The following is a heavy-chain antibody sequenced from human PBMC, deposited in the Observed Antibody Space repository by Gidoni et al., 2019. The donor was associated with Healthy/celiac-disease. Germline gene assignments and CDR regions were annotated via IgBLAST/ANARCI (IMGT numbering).Heavy chain of an antibody. D-gene: IGHD3-22*01. CDR3: ARSRVWYYDSSGLDY. V-gene: IGHV1-69*01. CDR2: IIPIFGTA. CDR1: AGTFSSYA. J-gene: IGHJ4*02. Sequence: QVQLVQSGAEVKKPGSSVTVSCKASAGTFSSYAISWVRQAPGQGLEWMGGIIPIFGTANYAQKFQGRVTITADESTSTAYMELSSLRSEDTAVYYCARSRVWYYDSSGLDYWGQGTLVTVSS.